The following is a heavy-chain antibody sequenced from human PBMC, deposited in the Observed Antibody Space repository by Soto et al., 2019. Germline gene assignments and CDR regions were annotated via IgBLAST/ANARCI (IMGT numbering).Heavy chain of an antibody. CDR1: GASISSGGYY. J-gene: IGHJ6*02. V-gene: IGHV4-31*03. CDR3: ARDVQHQLPGYYRYALDV. CDR2: IYSSGSP. D-gene: IGHD1-1*01. Sequence: SETLSLTCTVSGASISSGGYYWSWIRQHPGKGLQWIGHIYSSGSPYYNPSLTSRVTISVDTSKSQFTLKVTSVTAADTAIYICARDVQHQLPGYYRYALDVWGQGTTVTVSS.